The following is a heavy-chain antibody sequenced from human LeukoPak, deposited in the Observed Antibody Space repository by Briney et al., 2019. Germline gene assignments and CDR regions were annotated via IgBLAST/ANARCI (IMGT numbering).Heavy chain of an antibody. CDR1: GYTFTSYY. J-gene: IGHJ5*02. D-gene: IGHD4-17*01. CDR2: INPSGGST. V-gene: IGHV1-46*03. Sequence: ASVKVSCKASGYTFTSYYMHWLRQAPEQGLEWMGIINPSGGSTSYAQKFQGRVNMTRDTSTSTVYMELSSLRSEDTAVYYCARDQSLVGDYWFDPWGQGTLVTVSS. CDR3: ARDQSLVGDYWFDP.